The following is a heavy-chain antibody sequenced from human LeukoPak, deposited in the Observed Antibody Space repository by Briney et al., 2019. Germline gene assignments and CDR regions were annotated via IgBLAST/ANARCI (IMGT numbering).Heavy chain of an antibody. J-gene: IGHJ4*02. CDR1: GFTFSSYW. Sequence: AGGSLRLSCAASGFTFSSYWMHWVRQAPGKGLVWVSRINSDGSRTYYADSVKGRFTISIDNAKNTLYLQMNSLRAEDTAVYYCAIQSSYGSGSPYFDYWGQGTLVTVSS. CDR3: AIQSSYGSGSPYFDY. CDR2: INSDGSRT. V-gene: IGHV3-74*01. D-gene: IGHD3-10*01.